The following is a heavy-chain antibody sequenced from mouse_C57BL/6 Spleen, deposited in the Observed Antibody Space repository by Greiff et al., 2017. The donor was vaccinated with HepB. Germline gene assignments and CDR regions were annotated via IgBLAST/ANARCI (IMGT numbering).Heavy chain of an antibody. V-gene: IGHV14-4*01. D-gene: IGHD2-1*01. Sequence: VQLKQSGAELVRPGASVKLSCTASGFNIKDDYMHWVKQRPEQGLEWIGWIDPENGDTEYASKFQGKATITADTSSNTAYLQLSSLTSEDTAVYYCTYSPFAYWGQGTLVTVSA. CDR2: IDPENGDT. J-gene: IGHJ3*01. CDR3: TYSPFAY. CDR1: GFNIKDDY.